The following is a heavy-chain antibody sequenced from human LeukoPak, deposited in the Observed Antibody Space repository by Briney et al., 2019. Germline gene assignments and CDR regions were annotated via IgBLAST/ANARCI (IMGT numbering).Heavy chain of an antibody. J-gene: IGHJ6*02. D-gene: IGHD5-18*01. CDR3: ARDQRYSYGYYYYYGMDV. CDR1: GFTFSSYS. CDR2: ISSGSSYI. V-gene: IGHV3-21*01. Sequence: GGSLRLSCAASGFTFSSYSMNWVRQAPGKGLEWVSSISSGSSYIYYADSVKGRFTISRDNAKNSLFLQMNSLRAEDTAVYYCARDQRYSYGYYYYYGMDVWGQGTTVTVSS.